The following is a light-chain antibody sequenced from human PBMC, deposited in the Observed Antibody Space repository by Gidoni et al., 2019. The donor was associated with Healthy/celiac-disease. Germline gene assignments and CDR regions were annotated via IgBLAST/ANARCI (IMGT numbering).Light chain of an antibody. J-gene: IGKJ5*01. CDR2: DAS. V-gene: IGKV1-33*01. CDR3: QQYGNHPIT. Sequence: DIQMIHSPSSLSPSVGDRVTITCQASQDISNYLNWYQQKPGKAPKLLIYDASNLETGDPARFSGSGSGTDFTFTISSLQPEDITTYYCQQYGNHPITFGQGARLEIK. CDR1: QDISNY.